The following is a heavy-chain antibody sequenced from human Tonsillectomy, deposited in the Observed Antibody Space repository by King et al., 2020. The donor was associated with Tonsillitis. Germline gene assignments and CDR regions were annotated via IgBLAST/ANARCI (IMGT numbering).Heavy chain of an antibody. Sequence: VQLQESGPGLVKPSETLSLTCTVSGGSISSYYWSWIRQPPGKGLEWIGYIYYSGSTNYNPSLKSRVTISVDTSKNRFSLKLSSVTAADTAVYYCASLGIVGATYFDYWGQGTLGTVSS. CDR2: IYYSGST. CDR1: GGSISSYY. CDR3: ASLGIVGATYFDY. J-gene: IGHJ4*02. D-gene: IGHD1-26*01. V-gene: IGHV4-59*08.